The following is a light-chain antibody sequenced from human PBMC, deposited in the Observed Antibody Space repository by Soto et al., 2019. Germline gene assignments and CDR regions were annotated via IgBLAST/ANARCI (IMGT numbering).Light chain of an antibody. CDR1: QSVSSSY. Sequence: EIVLTQSPGTLSLSPGERATLSCRASQSVSSSYLAWYQQKPGQTPRLLIYAASTRATGIPDRFSGSGSETDFTLTISRLEPEDFAVYYCQQYGSSVYTFGQGTKLEIK. CDR3: QQYGSSVYT. CDR2: AAS. J-gene: IGKJ2*01. V-gene: IGKV3-20*01.